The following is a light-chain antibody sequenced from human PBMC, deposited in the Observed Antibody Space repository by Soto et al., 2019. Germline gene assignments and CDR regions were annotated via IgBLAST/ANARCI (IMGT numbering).Light chain of an antibody. CDR3: SSYTSSSTLG. V-gene: IGLV2-14*01. J-gene: IGLJ3*02. Sequence: QSVLTQPASVSGSPGQSITISCTGTSSDVGGYNYVSWYQQHPGKAPKLMIYEVSNRPSGVSNRFSGSKSGNTASLTSSGRQAEDEADYYCSSYTSSSTLGFGGGAKLTVL. CDR2: EVS. CDR1: SSDVGGYNY.